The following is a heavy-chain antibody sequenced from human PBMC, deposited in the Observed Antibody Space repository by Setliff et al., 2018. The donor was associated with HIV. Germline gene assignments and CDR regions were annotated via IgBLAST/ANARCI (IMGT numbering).Heavy chain of an antibody. V-gene: IGHV1-18*01. CDR3: ARIRAGALLNAFDI. Sequence: ASVKVSCKASGYRFNTYGISWVRQAPGQGLEWMGWISPYNGDTRFAQSLQGRVTMTTDTTSSTSYMELRSLRSDDTAMYYCARIRAGALLNAFDIWGQGTMVTVS. J-gene: IGHJ3*02. CDR2: ISPYNGDT. CDR1: GYRFNTYG. D-gene: IGHD1-26*01.